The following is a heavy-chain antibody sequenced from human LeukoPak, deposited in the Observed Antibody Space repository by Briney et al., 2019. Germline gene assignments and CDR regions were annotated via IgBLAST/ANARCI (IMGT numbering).Heavy chain of an antibody. CDR3: AKEQWEL. V-gene: IGHV3-23*01. D-gene: IGHD1-26*01. J-gene: IGHJ4*02. CDR1: GFAFRSYG. Sequence: GGSLRLSCAASGFAFRSYGMTWVRQAPGKGLEWVSAISDDASKTYYADSVRGRFAISRDNSGNKLYLQMDRLSVEDTAIYYCAKEQWELWGQGTLVTVSS. CDR2: ISDDASKT.